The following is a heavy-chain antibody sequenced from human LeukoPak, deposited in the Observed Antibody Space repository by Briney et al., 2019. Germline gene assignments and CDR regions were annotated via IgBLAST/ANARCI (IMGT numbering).Heavy chain of an antibody. Sequence: GGSLRLSCAASGFAVSSNYMNWVRQAPGKGLEWVSAISGSGGSTYYADSVKGRFTISRDNSKNTLYLQMNSLRAEDTAVYYCTRHWAGATTNAFDIWGQGTMVTVSS. CDR3: TRHWAGATTNAFDI. CDR1: GFAVSSNY. CDR2: ISGSGGST. D-gene: IGHD1-26*01. V-gene: IGHV3-23*01. J-gene: IGHJ3*02.